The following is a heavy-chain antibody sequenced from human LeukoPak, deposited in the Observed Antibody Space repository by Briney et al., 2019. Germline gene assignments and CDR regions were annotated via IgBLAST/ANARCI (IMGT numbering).Heavy chain of an antibody. Sequence: GSSVKVSGKASGGTFSSYAINWVRQAPGQGLEWMGRIMPLVDVANYAEKFQGRVTMTADKSTSTAYMELSSLRSEDTAVYYCARVNGDYSSSSTGFDYWGQGTLVTVSS. CDR3: ARVNGDYSSSSTGFDY. V-gene: IGHV1-69*04. CDR1: GGTFSSYA. D-gene: IGHD6-6*01. CDR2: IMPLVDVA. J-gene: IGHJ4*02.